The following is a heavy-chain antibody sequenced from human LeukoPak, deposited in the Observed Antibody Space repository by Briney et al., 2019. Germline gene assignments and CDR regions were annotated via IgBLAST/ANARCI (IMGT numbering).Heavy chain of an antibody. V-gene: IGHV3-23*01. CDR1: GFIFSSFG. CDR2: ISSSGGNR. Sequence: PGGSLRLSCVASGFIFSSFGMNWVRQAPGKGLEWVSNISSSGGNRNHADSVKGRFTISRDNSKNTLYLQMNSLRAEDTALYGCAKWYQVLPDYWGQGTLVTVSP. J-gene: IGHJ4*02. CDR3: AKWYQVLPDY. D-gene: IGHD2-2*01.